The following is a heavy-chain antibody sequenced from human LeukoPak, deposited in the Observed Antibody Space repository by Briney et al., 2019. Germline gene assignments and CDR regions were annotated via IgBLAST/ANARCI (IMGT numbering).Heavy chain of an antibody. CDR3: ARGGASLGIGWFDP. CDR2: IIPIFGTA. D-gene: IGHD7-27*01. J-gene: IGHJ5*02. CDR1: GGTFSSYA. V-gene: IGHV1-69*05. Sequence: ASVKVSCKASGGTFSSYAISWVRQAPGQGLEWMGGIIPIFGTANYAQKFQGRVTMTRDTSTSTVYMDLSSLNSEDTAVYYCARGGASLGIGWFDPWGQGTLVTVSS.